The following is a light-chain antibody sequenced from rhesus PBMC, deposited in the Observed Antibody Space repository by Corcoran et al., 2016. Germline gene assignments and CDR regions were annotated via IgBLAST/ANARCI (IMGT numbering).Light chain of an antibody. CDR3: LQYFSSPFT. CDR1: QSISSW. V-gene: IGKV1-22*01. Sequence: DIQMTQSPSSLSASVGDTVTLTCRASQSISSWLDWYQQKPGKAPKLLIFKASSLQSGVPSRFSGSGSGTDVTLTISSLQAEDFATYYCLQYFSSPFTFGPGTKLDIK. J-gene: IGKJ3*01. CDR2: KAS.